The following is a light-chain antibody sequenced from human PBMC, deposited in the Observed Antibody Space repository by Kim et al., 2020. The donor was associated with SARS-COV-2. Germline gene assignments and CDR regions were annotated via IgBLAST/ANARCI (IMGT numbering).Light chain of an antibody. CDR2: DVT. Sequence: GQSFSISCTGTSSDVGGYTQVSWYQQHPGKDPKLRIYDVTNRPSGVSHRFSGSKSANTASLTISGLQAEDEADYYCSSYTSSSTVVFGGGTQLTVL. J-gene: IGLJ2*01. CDR3: SSYTSSSTVV. CDR1: SSDVGGYTQ. V-gene: IGLV2-14*03.